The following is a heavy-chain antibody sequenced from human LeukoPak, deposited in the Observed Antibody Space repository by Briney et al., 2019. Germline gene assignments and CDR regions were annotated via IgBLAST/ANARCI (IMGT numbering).Heavy chain of an antibody. CDR3: ARDERAGSGRYKYSDYGMDV. Sequence: AAVKDSCMASGYTFTSYGISWVRQAPGQGREWMGWISAYKGNTNYAQKLQGRVTMTTDTSTSTAYMELRSLRSDDTAVYYCARDERAGSGRYKYSDYGMDVWGKGTTVTVSS. CDR2: ISAYKGNT. V-gene: IGHV1-18*04. CDR1: GYTFTSYG. D-gene: IGHD3-10*01. J-gene: IGHJ6*04.